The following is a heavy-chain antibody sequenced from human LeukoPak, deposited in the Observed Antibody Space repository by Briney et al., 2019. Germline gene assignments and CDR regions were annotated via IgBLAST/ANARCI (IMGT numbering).Heavy chain of an antibody. CDR1: GGTFISYA. J-gene: IGHJ6*03. V-gene: IGHV1-69*06. Sequence: ASVKVSCKASGGTFISYAISWVGQAPGKGREWMGGIIPIFGTANYAQKFQGRVTITADKSTSTAYMELSSLRSEDTAVYYCARSSRALSGYPYYYYMDVWGKGTTVTVSS. D-gene: IGHD3-22*01. CDR3: ARSSRALSGYPYYYYMDV. CDR2: IIPIFGTA.